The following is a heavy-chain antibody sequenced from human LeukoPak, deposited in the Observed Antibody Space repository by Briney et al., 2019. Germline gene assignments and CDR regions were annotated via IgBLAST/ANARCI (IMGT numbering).Heavy chain of an antibody. V-gene: IGHV3-30*18. CDR2: ISYDGSNK. CDR1: GFTFSSYG. D-gene: IGHD6-19*01. CDR3: AKGFLSSGWLTFDY. Sequence: PGRSLRLSCAASGFTFSSYGMHWARQAPGKGLEWVAVISYDGSNKYYADSVKGRFTISRDNSKNTLYLQMNSLRAEDTALYYCAKGFLSSGWLTFDYWGQGTLVTVSS. J-gene: IGHJ4*02.